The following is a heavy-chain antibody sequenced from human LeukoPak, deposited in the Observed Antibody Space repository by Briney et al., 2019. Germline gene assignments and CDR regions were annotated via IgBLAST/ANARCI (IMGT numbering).Heavy chain of an antibody. V-gene: IGHV3-9*01. J-gene: IGHJ1*01. Sequence: GGSLRLSCAASGFTFDDYAMHWVRQVPGKGLEWVSGISWNSGSIVYADSVKGRFTISRDNAKNSLYVQMNSLRAEDTALYYCAKIHYDSSGYYYFQHWGQGTLVTVSS. CDR3: AKIHYDSSGYYYFQH. CDR1: GFTFDDYA. CDR2: ISWNSGSI. D-gene: IGHD3-22*01.